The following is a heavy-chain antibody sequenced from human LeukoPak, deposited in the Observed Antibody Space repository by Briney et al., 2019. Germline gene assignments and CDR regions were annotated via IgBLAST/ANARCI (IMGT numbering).Heavy chain of an antibody. CDR2: IYTSGST. J-gene: IGHJ4*02. D-gene: IGHD5-18*01. CDR1: GGSISRYY. Sequence: PSETLSLTCTVSGGSISRYYWSWIRQPAGKGLEWIGRIYTSGSTNYNPSLKSRVTMSVDTSKNQFSLKLSSVTAADTAVYYCAREYRYGYLHYFDYWGRGTLVTVSS. V-gene: IGHV4-4*07. CDR3: AREYRYGYLHYFDY.